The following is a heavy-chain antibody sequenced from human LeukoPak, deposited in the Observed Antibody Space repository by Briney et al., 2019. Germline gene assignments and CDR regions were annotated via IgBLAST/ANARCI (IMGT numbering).Heavy chain of an antibody. CDR1: GYTFTCYD. J-gene: IGHJ6*03. Sequence: ASVKVSCKASGYTFTCYDNNWVRQATGQGLEWMGWMNPNSGNTGFAQKFQGRVTMTRNTSISTAYMELSSLRSEDTAVYYCARGPTQVVVLGYYYMDVGGNGTTVTVSS. D-gene: IGHD2-2*01. CDR3: ARGPTQVVVLGYYYMDV. CDR2: MNPNSGNT. V-gene: IGHV1-8*01.